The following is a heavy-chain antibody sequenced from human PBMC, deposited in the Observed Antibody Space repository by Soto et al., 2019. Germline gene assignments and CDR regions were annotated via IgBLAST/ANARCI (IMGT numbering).Heavy chain of an antibody. D-gene: IGHD1-26*01. V-gene: IGHV4-59*08. CDR3: ARGWWEREGYVMDV. CDR2: IYYSGSA. CDR1: GGSISSYY. J-gene: IGHJ6*02. Sequence: QVQLQESGPGLVQPSKTLSLTCTVSGGSISSYYWSWIRQTPGKGLQYIGYIYYSGSANYNPSLKSRVPTSDDTSTNQIFLKMTSVPAAASAVYYWARGWWEREGYVMDVWGQGTTVTVSS.